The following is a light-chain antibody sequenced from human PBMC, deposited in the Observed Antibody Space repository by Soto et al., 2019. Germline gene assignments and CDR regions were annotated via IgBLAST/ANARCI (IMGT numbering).Light chain of an antibody. CDR1: QSVDTC. CDR3: QQFYRVPWT. Sequence: GATVTITCRASQSVDTCLAWYQQKPGKPPHLLIYKASRLETGVPSRFSGSGSVTDYTLTITGLQPDDFATYYCQQFYRVPWTFGQGTRVEI. CDR2: KAS. J-gene: IGKJ1*01. V-gene: IGKV1-5*03.